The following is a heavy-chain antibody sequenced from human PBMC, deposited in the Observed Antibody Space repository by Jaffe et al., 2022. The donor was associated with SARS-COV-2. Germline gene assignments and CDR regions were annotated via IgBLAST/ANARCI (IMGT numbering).Heavy chain of an antibody. D-gene: IGHD6-19*01. CDR1: GFTFSKFA. CDR2: ISDTGGAT. J-gene: IGHJ1*01. V-gene: IGHV3-23*01. Sequence: EVQLLESGGGLVQPGGSLRLSCAASGFTFSKFAMSWVRQAPGKGFEWVSGISDTGGATYYADSVKGQFTISRNNPKNTLYLQMNRLRVEDTAVYFCAKHDEDISGWEPFDNWGRGTLVTVSS. CDR3: AKHDEDISGWEPFDN.